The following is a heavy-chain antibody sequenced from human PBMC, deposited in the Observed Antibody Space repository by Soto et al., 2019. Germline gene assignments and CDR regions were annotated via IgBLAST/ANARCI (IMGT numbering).Heavy chain of an antibody. CDR3: AVGASAAAACYSHGMDV. Sequence: QVQLVQSGAEVKKPGSLVKVSCKASGDTFSRYSIIWVRQAPGQGLEWMGGIFAGFGTATYAQKFHGKVLIIEYESTTTAYMELTRLPYEETAWYYCAVGASAAAACYSHGMDVWGQGTTVTVSS. J-gene: IGHJ6*02. D-gene: IGHD1-26*01. CDR1: GDTFSRYS. V-gene: IGHV1-69*12. CDR2: IFAGFGTA.